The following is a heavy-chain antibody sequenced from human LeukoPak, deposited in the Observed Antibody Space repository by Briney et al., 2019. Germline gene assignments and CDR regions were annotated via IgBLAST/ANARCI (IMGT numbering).Heavy chain of an antibody. Sequence: GGSLRLSCAASGFTFSNFAMSWVRQAPEKGPEWVSVIGGGEPYYTDPVKGRFIISRDNSKNTISLQMNSLRPEDTAVYYCAKDSWSHNGIYDPFDIWGQGTVVTVSS. J-gene: IGHJ3*02. CDR1: GFTFSNFA. V-gene: IGHV3-23*01. CDR3: AKDSWSHNGIYDPFDI. D-gene: IGHD2-8*01. CDR2: IGGGEP.